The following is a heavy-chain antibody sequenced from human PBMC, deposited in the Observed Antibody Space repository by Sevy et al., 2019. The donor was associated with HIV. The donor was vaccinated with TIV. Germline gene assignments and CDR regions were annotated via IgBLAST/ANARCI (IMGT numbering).Heavy chain of an antibody. CDR3: AKDPVDIVATIYFDY. J-gene: IGHJ4*02. D-gene: IGHD5-12*01. CDR1: GFTFSSYG. CDR2: IRYDGSNK. Sequence: GGSLRLSCAASGFTFSSYGMHWVRQAPGKGLEWVAFIRYDGSNKYYADSVKGRFTISRDNSKNTLNLQMNSLRAEDTAVYYCAKDPVDIVATIYFDYWGQGTLVTVSS. V-gene: IGHV3-30*02.